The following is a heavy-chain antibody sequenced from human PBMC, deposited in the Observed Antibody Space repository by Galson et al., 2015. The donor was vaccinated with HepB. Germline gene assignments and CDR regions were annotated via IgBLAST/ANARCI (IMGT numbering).Heavy chain of an antibody. CDR1: GFTFSSYG. V-gene: IGHV3-33*01. CDR2: IWYDGSNK. D-gene: IGHD3-3*01. J-gene: IGHJ6*02. CDR3: ATSRDFYDYYGMDV. Sequence: SLRLSCAASGFTFSSYGMHWVRQAPGKGLEWVAVIWYDGSNKYYADSVKGRFTISRDNSKNMLYLQMNSLRAEDTAVYYCATSRDFYDYYGMDVWGQGTTVTVSS.